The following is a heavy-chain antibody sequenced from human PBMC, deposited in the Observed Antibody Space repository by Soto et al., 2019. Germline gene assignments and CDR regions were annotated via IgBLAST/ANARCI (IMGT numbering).Heavy chain of an antibody. Sequence: ASVKVSCKASGYTFTSYDINWVRQATGQGLEWMGWMNPNSGNTGYAQKFQGRVTMTRNTSISTASMQLSSLRSEDTALYYCAREVVFYDSLTGHPLYAMDAWGQATTATVSS. CDR1: GYTFTSYD. J-gene: IGHJ6*02. V-gene: IGHV1-8*01. D-gene: IGHD3-9*01. CDR3: AREVVFYDSLTGHPLYAMDA. CDR2: MNPNSGNT.